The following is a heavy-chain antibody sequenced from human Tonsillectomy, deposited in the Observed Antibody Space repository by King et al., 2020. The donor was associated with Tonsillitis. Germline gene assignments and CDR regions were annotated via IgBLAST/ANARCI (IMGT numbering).Heavy chain of an antibody. CDR3: ARATTLYFDY. D-gene: IGHD1-26*01. CDR2: ISSSSSTI. Sequence: VQLVEPGGGLVQPGGSLRLSCAASGFTFSSYSMNWVRQAPGKGLEWVSYISSSSSTIYYADPVKGRFTISRDNAKNSLYLKMNSLRAEDTAVYYCARATTLYFDYWGQGTLVTVSS. V-gene: IGHV3-48*04. CDR1: GFTFSSYS. J-gene: IGHJ4*02.